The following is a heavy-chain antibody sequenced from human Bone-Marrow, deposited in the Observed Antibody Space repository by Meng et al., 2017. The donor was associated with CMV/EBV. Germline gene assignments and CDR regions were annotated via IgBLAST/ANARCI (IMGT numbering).Heavy chain of an antibody. CDR3: ARDLEEWALGMGAFDI. Sequence: SLKISCAASGFTFDDFAMHWVRQAPGKGLEWVTVISWNSGSICYADSVKGRFTISRDNAKNSLYLQMNRLRAEDTSVYYCARDLEEWALGMGAFDIWGQGTMVTVSS. CDR2: ISWNSGSI. V-gene: IGHV3-9*01. CDR1: GFTFDDFA. J-gene: IGHJ3*02. D-gene: IGHD1-26*01.